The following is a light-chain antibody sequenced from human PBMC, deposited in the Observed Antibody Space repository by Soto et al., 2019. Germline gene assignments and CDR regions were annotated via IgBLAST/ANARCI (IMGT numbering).Light chain of an antibody. V-gene: IGLV2-11*01. Sequence: QSVLTQPRSVSGSPGQSVTISCTGTSSDVGAYNYVSWYQQHPGKVPKLMIYDVSRRPSGVPDRFSGSKSGNTASLTISGLQDDDEADYYCCSYAGSYTVVFGGGTKVTVL. CDR1: SSDVGAYNY. CDR3: CSYAGSYTVV. J-gene: IGLJ3*02. CDR2: DVS.